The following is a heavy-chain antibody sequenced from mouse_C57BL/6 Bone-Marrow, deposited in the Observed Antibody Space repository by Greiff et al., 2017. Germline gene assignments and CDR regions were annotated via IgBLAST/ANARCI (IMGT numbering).Heavy chain of an antibody. CDR2: IDPENGDT. Sequence: VQLQQSGAELVRPGASVKLSCTASGFNIKDDYMHWVKQRPEQGLEWIGWIDPENGDTEYAPKFQGKATITADTSSNTAYLQLSSLTSEDTAIYYCASYYYGNDYWGQGTTLTVSS. CDR3: ASYYYGNDY. V-gene: IGHV14-4*01. J-gene: IGHJ2*01. D-gene: IGHD1-1*01. CDR1: GFNIKDDY.